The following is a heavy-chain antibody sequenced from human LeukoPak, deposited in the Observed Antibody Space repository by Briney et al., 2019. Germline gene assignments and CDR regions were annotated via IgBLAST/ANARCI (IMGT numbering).Heavy chain of an antibody. CDR2: IYYSGST. Sequence: SETLSLTCTVSGGSISSSSYYWGWIRQPPGKGLEWIGSIYYSGSTYYNPSLKSRVTISVDTSKNQFSLKLRSVTAADTAIYYCARGVVGWFDPWGQGTLVTVSS. CDR1: GGSISSSSYY. D-gene: IGHD2-2*01. V-gene: IGHV4-39*07. J-gene: IGHJ5*02. CDR3: ARGVVGWFDP.